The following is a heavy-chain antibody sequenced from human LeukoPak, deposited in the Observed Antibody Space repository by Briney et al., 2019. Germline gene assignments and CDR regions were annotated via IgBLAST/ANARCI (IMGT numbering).Heavy chain of an antibody. V-gene: IGHV4-34*01. Sequence: SETLSLTCAVYGGSFSGYYWSWIRQPPGKGLGWIGEINHSGSTNYNPSLKSRVTISVDTSKNQFSLKLSSVTAADTAVYYCASGHSSSSYWGQGTLVTVSS. CDR3: ASGHSSSSY. CDR1: GGSFSGYY. J-gene: IGHJ4*02. D-gene: IGHD6-13*01. CDR2: INHSGST.